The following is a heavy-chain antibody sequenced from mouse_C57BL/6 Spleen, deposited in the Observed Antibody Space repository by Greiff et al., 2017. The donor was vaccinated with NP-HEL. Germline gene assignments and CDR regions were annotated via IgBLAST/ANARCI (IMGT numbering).Heavy chain of an antibody. D-gene: IGHD2-4*01. J-gene: IGHJ2*01. CDR1: GYAFSSYW. V-gene: IGHV1-82*01. CDR3: ARGIYDYDFDY. Sequence: QVQLQQSGPELVKPGASVKISCKASGYAFSSYWMHWVKQRPGKGLEWIGRIYPGDGDTTYNGKFKGKAILTADKSSSTAYMQLSSLTSEDAAVYFFARGIYDYDFDYWGQGTTLTVSS. CDR2: IYPGDGDT.